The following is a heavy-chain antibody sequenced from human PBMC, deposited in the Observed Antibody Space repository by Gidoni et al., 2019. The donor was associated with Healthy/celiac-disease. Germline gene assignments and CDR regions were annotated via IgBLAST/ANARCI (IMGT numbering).Heavy chain of an antibody. CDR1: GVTVGSNY. CDR3: ARDRYYYASSGYSTVAFDI. D-gene: IGHD3-22*01. Sequence: EVQLVESGGGLIKPGGSLRLSWAASGVTVGSNYMSWVRQAPGKGLEWVSVSYSGGSTYYADSVKGRFTISRDNSKNTLYLQMNSLRAEDTAVYYCARDRYYYASSGYSTVAFDILGQGTMVTVSS. V-gene: IGHV3-53*01. J-gene: IGHJ3*02. CDR2: SYSGGST.